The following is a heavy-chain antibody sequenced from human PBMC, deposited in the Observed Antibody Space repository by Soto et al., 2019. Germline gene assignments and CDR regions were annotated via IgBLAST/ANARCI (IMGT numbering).Heavy chain of an antibody. V-gene: IGHV1-18*01. CDR2: ISAYDDNT. D-gene: IGHD3-22*01. J-gene: IGHJ6*02. Sequence: QAQLVQSGPEVKKPGASVKVSCKASGYRFTSYGISWVRQAPGQGLEWLGWISAYDDNTKYAQTLQGRVSMSTDTSTNTAYMELRSLRSDDTAMYCCARGGYYDSSGSRNYHYYGMNVWGQGTTVTVSS. CDR3: ARGGYYDSSGSRNYHYYGMNV. CDR1: GYRFTSYG.